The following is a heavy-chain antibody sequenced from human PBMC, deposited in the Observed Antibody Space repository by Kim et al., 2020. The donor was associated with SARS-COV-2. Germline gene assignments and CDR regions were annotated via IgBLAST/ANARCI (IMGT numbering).Heavy chain of an antibody. CDR3: ARLGYCSGGSCYRDAFDI. J-gene: IGHJ3*02. D-gene: IGHD2-15*01. CDR2: IYYSGST. Sequence: SETLSLTCTVSGGSISSGGYYWSWIRQHPGKGLEWIGYIYYSGSTYYNPSLKSRVTISVDTSKNQFSLKLSSVTAADTAVYYCARLGYCSGGSCYRDAFDIWGQGTMVTVSS. V-gene: IGHV4-31*03. CDR1: GGSISSGGYY.